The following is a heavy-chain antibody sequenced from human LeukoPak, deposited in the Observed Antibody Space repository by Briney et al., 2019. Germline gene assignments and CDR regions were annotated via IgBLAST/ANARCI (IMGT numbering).Heavy chain of an antibody. D-gene: IGHD6-19*01. V-gene: IGHV4-59*12. J-gene: IGHJ6*03. CDR2: IYYSGST. Sequence: SETLSLTCTVSGGSISSYYWSWIRQPPGKGLEWIGYIYYSGSTNYNPSLKSRVTMSVDTSKNQFSLKLSSVTAADTAVYYCARVGAAVAAHTYYYYYMDVWGKGTTVTVSS. CDR1: GGSISSYY. CDR3: ARVGAAVAAHTYYYYYMDV.